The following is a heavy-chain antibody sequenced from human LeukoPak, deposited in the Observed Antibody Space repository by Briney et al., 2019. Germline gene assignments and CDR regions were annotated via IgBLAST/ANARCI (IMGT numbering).Heavy chain of an antibody. V-gene: IGHV4-34*01. D-gene: IGHD2-2*01. CDR2: INHSGST. Sequence: SETLSLTCAVYGGSFSGYYWSWIRQPPGQGLEWIGEINHSGSTTYNPSLKRRGIILIATSKNHVSLTLSSVTAADTAVYYCTRSDGYGLVVIWGQGTMVTVSS. CDR3: TRSDGYGLVVI. J-gene: IGHJ3*01. CDR1: GGSFSGYY.